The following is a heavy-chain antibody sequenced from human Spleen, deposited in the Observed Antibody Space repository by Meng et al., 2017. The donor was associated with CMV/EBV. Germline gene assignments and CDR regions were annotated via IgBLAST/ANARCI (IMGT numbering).Heavy chain of an antibody. CDR1: GFTFSSYA. V-gene: IGHV3-23*01. D-gene: IGHD6-13*01. CDR3: AKAGSSSSYSSSWYNALDF. J-gene: IGHJ4*02. CDR2: ITGSGTGT. Sequence: GESLKISCAASGFTFSSYAMSWVRQAPGKGLEWISGITGSGTGTYYADSVKGRFTISRDNSKNMLYLQMNSLRAEDTAVYYCAKAGSSSSYSSSWYNALDFWGQGTLVTVSS.